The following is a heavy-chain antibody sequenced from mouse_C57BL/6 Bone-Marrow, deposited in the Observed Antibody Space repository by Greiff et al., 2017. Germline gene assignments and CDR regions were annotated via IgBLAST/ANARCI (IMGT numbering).Heavy chain of an antibody. V-gene: IGHV1-64*01. J-gene: IGHJ4*01. Sequence: QVQLQQPGAELVKPGASVKLSCKASGYTFTSYWMHWVKQRPGQGLEWIGMIHPNSGSTNYNEKFKSKATLTVDKSSSTAYMQLSSLTSEDSAVYYCARPNYYDYWYYAMDYWGQGTSVTVSS. CDR1: GYTFTSYW. CDR3: ARPNYYDYWYYAMDY. CDR2: IHPNSGST. D-gene: IGHD2-4*01.